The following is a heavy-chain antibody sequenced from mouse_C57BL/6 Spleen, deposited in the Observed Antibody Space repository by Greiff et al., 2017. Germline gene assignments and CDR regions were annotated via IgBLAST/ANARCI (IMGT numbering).Heavy chain of an antibody. V-gene: IGHV5-17*01. CDR1: GFTFSDYG. CDR3: ANYYGSSYVGMDY. Sequence: EVQRVESGGGLVKPGGSLKLSCAASGFTFSDYGMHWVRQAPEKGLEWVAYISSGSSTIYYADTVKGRFTISRDNAKNTLFLQMTSLRSEDTAMYYCANYYGSSYVGMDYWGQGTSVTVSS. J-gene: IGHJ4*01. D-gene: IGHD1-1*01. CDR2: ISSGSSTI.